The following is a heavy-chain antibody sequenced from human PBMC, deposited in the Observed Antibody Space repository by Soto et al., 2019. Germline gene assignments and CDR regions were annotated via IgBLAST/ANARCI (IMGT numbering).Heavy chain of an antibody. CDR3: AHSYSSGSFDY. J-gene: IGHJ4*02. Sequence: SGPTLVNPTQTLTLTCTFSGFSLITIGLGVGWIRQPPGKALEWLALIYWDDDKHYRPSLKRRLTITKDTSKNQVVLTMTNMDPVDTDTYYCAHSYSSGSFDYWGQGTLATVSS. V-gene: IGHV2-5*02. D-gene: IGHD6-19*01. CDR1: GFSLITIGLG. CDR2: IYWDDDK.